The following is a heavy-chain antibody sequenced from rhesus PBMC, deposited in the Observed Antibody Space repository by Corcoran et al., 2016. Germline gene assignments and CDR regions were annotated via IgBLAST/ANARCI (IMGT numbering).Heavy chain of an antibody. V-gene: IGHV1-111*02. CDR1: GYTFTDYY. CDR2: IDPEDGEA. D-gene: IGHD6S26*01. CDR3: ATGKAAAGPGYGLDS. Sequence: EVQLVQSGAEVKKPGASVKISCKASGYTFTDYYLHWGRQAPGKGLEWIGRIDPEDGEAIHAQKFQDRVTITADTSTDTAYMELSSLRSGDTAVYYCATGKAAAGPGYGLDSWGQGVVVTVSS. J-gene: IGHJ6*01.